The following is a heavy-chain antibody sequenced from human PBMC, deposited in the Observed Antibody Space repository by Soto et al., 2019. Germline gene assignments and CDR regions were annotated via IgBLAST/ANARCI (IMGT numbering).Heavy chain of an antibody. Sequence: GGSLRLSCAASGFTFSSYSMNWVRQAPGKGLEWVSSISSSSSYIYYADSVKGRFTISRDNAKNSLYLQMNSLRAEETAVYYCATPKDPSGSYYHYYGMDVWGQGTTVTVSS. CDR2: ISSSSSYI. D-gene: IGHD3-10*01. J-gene: IGHJ6*02. CDR1: GFTFSSYS. CDR3: ATPKDPSGSYYHYYGMDV. V-gene: IGHV3-21*01.